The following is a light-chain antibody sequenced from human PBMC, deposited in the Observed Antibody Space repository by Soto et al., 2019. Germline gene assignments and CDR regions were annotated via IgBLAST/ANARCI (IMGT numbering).Light chain of an antibody. CDR2: GAS. V-gene: IGKV3-15*01. Sequence: EIVMTQSPATLSVSPGERATLSCRASQSVSSILAWYQQKPGQAPRLLIYGASTRATGIPARGSGSGSGTECTLTISSLQSEDVAVYYCQQFNNWPLTFGGGTKVDIK. J-gene: IGKJ4*01. CDR3: QQFNNWPLT. CDR1: QSVSSI.